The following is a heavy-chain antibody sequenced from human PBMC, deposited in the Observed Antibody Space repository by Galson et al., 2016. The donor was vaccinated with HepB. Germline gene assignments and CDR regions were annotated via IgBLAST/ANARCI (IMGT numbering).Heavy chain of an antibody. V-gene: IGHV4-34*01. CDR3: ARIHAASDPYYFDY. D-gene: IGHD2-15*01. CDR2: INHSGGS. J-gene: IGHJ4*02. Sequence: ETLSLTCAVYKGSFSGYYWTWIRQPPGKGLEWIGEINHSGGSDYIPSLKSRVTILVDTSKYNFSLKVTSVTAADTAVYFCARIHAASDPYYFDYWGQGILVTVSS. CDR1: KGSFSGYY.